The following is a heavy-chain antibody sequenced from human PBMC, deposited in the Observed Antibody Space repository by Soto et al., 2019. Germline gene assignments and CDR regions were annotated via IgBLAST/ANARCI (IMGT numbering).Heavy chain of an antibody. D-gene: IGHD1-26*01. J-gene: IGHJ6*02. Sequence: SETLSLTCTGSGGSISSSSYYWGWIRQPPGKGLEWIGSIYYSGSTYYNPSLKSRVTISVDTSKNQFSLKLSSVTAADTAVYYCARTPKSGSYYYYGMDVWGQGTTVTVSS. CDR2: IYYSGST. CDR3: ARTPKSGSYYYYGMDV. V-gene: IGHV4-39*01. CDR1: GGSISSSSYY.